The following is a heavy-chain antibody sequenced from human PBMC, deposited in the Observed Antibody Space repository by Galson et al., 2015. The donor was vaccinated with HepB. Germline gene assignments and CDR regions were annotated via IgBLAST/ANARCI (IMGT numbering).Heavy chain of an antibody. J-gene: IGHJ4*02. D-gene: IGHD4-17*01. CDR2: IGTSSTYT. CDR3: ARAGDGDSGLLDF. Sequence: SLRLSCAASGFTFSDYFMTWVRQAPGKGLEWVSYIGTSSTYTKYADSVKGRFTISRDNAENSLYLQMNSLRVEDTAVYYCARAGDGDSGLLDFWGRGTLVTVSS. V-gene: IGHV3-11*06. CDR1: GFTFSDYF.